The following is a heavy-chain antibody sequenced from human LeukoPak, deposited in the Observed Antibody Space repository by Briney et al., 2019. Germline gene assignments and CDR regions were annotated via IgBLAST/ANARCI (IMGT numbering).Heavy chain of an antibody. CDR1: GGTFSSYA. D-gene: IGHD3-3*01. V-gene: IGHV1-69*05. J-gene: IGHJ5*02. Sequence: SVKVSCKASGGTFSSYAISWVRQAPGQGLEWMGGIIPIFGTANYAQKLQGRVTMTTDTSTSTAYMELRSLRSDDTAVYYCARDHSSRFLEWLIQTGNWFDPWGQGTLVTVSS. CDR2: IIPIFGTA. CDR3: ARDHSSRFLEWLIQTGNWFDP.